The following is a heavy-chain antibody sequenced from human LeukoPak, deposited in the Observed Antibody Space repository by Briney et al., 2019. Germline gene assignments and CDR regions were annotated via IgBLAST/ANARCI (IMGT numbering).Heavy chain of an antibody. J-gene: IGHJ5*02. CDR2: IYPGDSET. CDR3: ARRLSSSWYWFDP. CDR1: GYSFTSYW. V-gene: IGHV5-51*01. D-gene: IGHD6-13*01. Sequence: GESLKISCKGSGYSFTSYWIGWVRQMPGKGLEWMGIIYPGDSETRYSPSFQGQVTISADKSISTAYLQWRSLKASDTAMYYCARRLSSSWYWFDPWGQGTLVTVSS.